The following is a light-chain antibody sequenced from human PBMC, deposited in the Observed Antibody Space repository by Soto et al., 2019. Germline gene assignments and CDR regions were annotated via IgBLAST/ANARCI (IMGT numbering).Light chain of an antibody. J-gene: IGLJ1*01. CDR3: NSYTGSSTYV. Sequence: QSLLTQPPSVSGSPGQSVAISCTGTSSDVGSYNRVSWYQQPPGAAPKLMIYEVSNRPSGVPDRFSGSKSGNTASLTISGLQAEDEADYYCNSYTGSSTYVFGTGTKSPS. V-gene: IGLV2-18*02. CDR2: EVS. CDR1: SSDVGSYNR.